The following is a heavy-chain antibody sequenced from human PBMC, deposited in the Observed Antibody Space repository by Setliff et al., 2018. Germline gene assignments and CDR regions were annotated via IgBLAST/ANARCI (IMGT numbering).Heavy chain of an antibody. V-gene: IGHV1-69*10. CDR1: GGTFSSYA. D-gene: IGHD4-17*01. CDR3: ARGSPTTVVTHAEYFQH. Sequence: GASVKVSCKASGGTFSSYAISWVRQAPGQGLEWMGGIIPILGIANYAQKFQGRVTITADKSTSTAYMELSSLRSEDTAVYYCARGSPTTVVTHAEYFQHWGQGTLVTVSS. J-gene: IGHJ1*01. CDR2: IIPILGIA.